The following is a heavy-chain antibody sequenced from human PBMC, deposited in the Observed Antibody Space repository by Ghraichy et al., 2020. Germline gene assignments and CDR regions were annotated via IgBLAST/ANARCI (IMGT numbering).Heavy chain of an antibody. CDR3: TTGYCSGTSCHFEGYYYSPMDV. V-gene: IGHV3-30-3*01. CDR1: GFNMTSRA. D-gene: IGHD2-15*01. CDR2: ISHDGARE. J-gene: IGHJ6*02. Sequence: LSLTCAASGFNMTSRAMHWVRQAPGKGLEWVAIISHDGAREMYAASVEGRFTVSRATADNTLALQMDNLRPDDTATYYCTTGYCSGTSCHFEGYYYSPMDVWGQGTTAIVSS.